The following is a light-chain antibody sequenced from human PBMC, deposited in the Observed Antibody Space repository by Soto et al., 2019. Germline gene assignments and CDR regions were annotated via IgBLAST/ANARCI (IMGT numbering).Light chain of an antibody. CDR2: DAS. CDR1: QRSSSW. Sequence: DIQMTQSPSTLSASVGDRVTITCRASQRSSSWLAWYQQKPGKAPKLLIYDASSLESGVPSRFSGSGSGTEFTLTISSLQPDDFATYYCQQYNSYPRTFGQGTKVEIK. CDR3: QQYNSYPRT. J-gene: IGKJ1*01. V-gene: IGKV1-5*01.